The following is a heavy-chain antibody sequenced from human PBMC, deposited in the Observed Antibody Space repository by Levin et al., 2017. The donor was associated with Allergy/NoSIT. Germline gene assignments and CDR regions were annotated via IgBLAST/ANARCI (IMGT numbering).Heavy chain of an antibody. D-gene: IGHD2-2*01. CDR2: ISSNSDSI. CDR1: GFAFDDYA. CDR3: AKSPTSRIEYYFDN. V-gene: IGHV3-9*01. Sequence: GGSLRLSCAASGFAFDDYAMHWVRQVPGKGPEWVSGISSNSDSIVYADSVKGRFTISRDNAKTSLYLQMNSLRTEDTALYYCAKSPTSRIEYYFDNWGQGTLVTVSS. J-gene: IGHJ4*02.